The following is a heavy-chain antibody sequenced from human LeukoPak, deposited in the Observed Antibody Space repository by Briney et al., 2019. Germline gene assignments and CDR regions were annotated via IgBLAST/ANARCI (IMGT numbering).Heavy chain of an antibody. V-gene: IGHV4-61*02. J-gene: IGHJ4*02. Sequence: ASETLSLTCTASGGSVSSGSYYWSWIRQTAGKGLEWIGRIYTSGSTNYNPSLKSRVTISVDTSKNQFSLKLSSVTAADTAVYYCARVEMATYFDYWGQGTLVTVSS. CDR1: GGSVSSGSYY. CDR3: ARVEMATYFDY. CDR2: IYTSGST. D-gene: IGHD5-24*01.